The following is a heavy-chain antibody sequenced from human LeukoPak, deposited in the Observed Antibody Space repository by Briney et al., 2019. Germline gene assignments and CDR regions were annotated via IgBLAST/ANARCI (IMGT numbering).Heavy chain of an antibody. J-gene: IGHJ5*02. CDR2: INPSGGST. V-gene: IGHV1-46*01. Sequence: ASVKVSCKASGYTFTSYYMHWVRQAPGQGLEWMGIINPSGGSTSYAQKFQGRVTMTRDTSTSTVYMELSSLRSEDTAVYYCARGSDGYGDYEGWFDPWGQGTLVTVSS. CDR1: GYTFTSYY. D-gene: IGHD4-17*01. CDR3: ARGSDGYGDYEGWFDP.